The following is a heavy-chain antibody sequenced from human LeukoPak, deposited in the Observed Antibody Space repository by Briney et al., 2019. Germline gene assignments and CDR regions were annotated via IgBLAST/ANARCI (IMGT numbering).Heavy chain of an antibody. J-gene: IGHJ6*03. Sequence: SETLSLTCTVSGGSISSSSYYWGWIRQPPGKGLEWIGSIYYSGSTYYNPSLKSRVTISVDTSKNQFSLKLSSVTAADTAMYYCARLRWGSSSWDTPYYYYYMDVWGKGTTVTVSS. CDR1: GGSISSSSYY. D-gene: IGHD6-13*01. V-gene: IGHV4-39*01. CDR2: IYYSGST. CDR3: ARLRWGSSSWDTPYYYYYMDV.